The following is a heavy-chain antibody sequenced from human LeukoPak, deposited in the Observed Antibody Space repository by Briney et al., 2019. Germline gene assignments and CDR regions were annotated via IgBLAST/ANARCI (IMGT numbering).Heavy chain of an antibody. CDR3: ARDGNRDGFNLYDY. J-gene: IGHJ4*02. D-gene: IGHD5-24*01. V-gene: IGHV3-53*01. Sequence: PGGSLRPSCAASGFTVSSNYMSWVRQAPGKGLEWVSVIYSGGSTYYADSVKGRFTISRDNSKNTLYLQMNSLRAEDTAVYYCARDGNRDGFNLYDYWGQGTLVTVSS. CDR1: GFTVSSNY. CDR2: IYSGGST.